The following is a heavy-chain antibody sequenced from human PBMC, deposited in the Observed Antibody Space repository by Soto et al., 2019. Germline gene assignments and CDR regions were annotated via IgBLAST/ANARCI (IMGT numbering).Heavy chain of an antibody. CDR3: ARGRYDSSGYHRVFDY. D-gene: IGHD3-22*01. CDR1: GGSFSGYY. J-gene: IGHJ4*02. CDR2: INHSGST. V-gene: IGHV4-34*09. Sequence: SETLSLTCAVYGGSFSGYYWSWIRQPPGKGLEWIGEINHSGSTNYNPSLKSRVTISVDTSKNQFSLKLSSVTAADTAVYYCARGRYDSSGYHRVFDYWGQGTLVTVSS.